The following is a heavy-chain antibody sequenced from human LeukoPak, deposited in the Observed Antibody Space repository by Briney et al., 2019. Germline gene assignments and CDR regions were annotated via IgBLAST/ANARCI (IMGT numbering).Heavy chain of an antibody. CDR2: IYHSGST. J-gene: IGHJ1*01. CDR1: GGSVSGYY. V-gene: IGHV4-59*02. Sequence: PSETLSLTCVVPGGSVSGYYWGWIRQPPGRGLEWIGYIYHSGSTYYNPSLKSRVTISVDRSKNQFSLKLSSVTAADTAVYYCAKVAAAGTLYFQHWGQGTLVTVSS. D-gene: IGHD6-13*01. CDR3: AKVAAAGTLYFQH.